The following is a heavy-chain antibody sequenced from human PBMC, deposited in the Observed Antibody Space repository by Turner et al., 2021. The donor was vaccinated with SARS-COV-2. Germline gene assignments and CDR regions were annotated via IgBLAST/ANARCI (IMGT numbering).Heavy chain of an antibody. J-gene: IGHJ4*02. Sequence: QVQLVESGGGVVQPGRSLRLSCAASGFTFSRYGMHWVRQAPGKVLGWVAVISYDGSNKYNADSVKGRFNISRDNSKNTLYLQMNSLRAEDTAVYYCAKSGGIYCSGGNCYSSYFDYWGQGTLVTVSS. V-gene: IGHV3-30*18. CDR2: ISYDGSNK. CDR3: AKSGGIYCSGGNCYSSYFDY. D-gene: IGHD2-15*01. CDR1: GFTFSRYG.